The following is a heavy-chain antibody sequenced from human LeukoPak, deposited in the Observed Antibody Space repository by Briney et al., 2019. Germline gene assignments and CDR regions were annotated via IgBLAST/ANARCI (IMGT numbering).Heavy chain of an antibody. CDR1: GFTFSSYG. D-gene: IGHD3-22*01. Sequence: GGSLRLSCAASGFTFSSYGMHWVRQAPGKGLEWVAVIWYDGSNKYYADSVKGRFTISRDNSKNTLYLQMNSLRAEDTAAYYCARVYYYYDSSGPYDYWGQGTLVTVSS. CDR3: ARVYYYYDSSGPYDY. V-gene: IGHV3-33*01. J-gene: IGHJ4*02. CDR2: IWYDGSNK.